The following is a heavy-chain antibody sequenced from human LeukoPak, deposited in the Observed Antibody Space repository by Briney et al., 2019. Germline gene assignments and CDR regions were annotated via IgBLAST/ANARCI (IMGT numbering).Heavy chain of an antibody. D-gene: IGHD3-10*01. Sequence: PGGSLRLSCAASGFTFSDYAMSWVRQAPGKGLEWVSAISGSGGSTYYADSVKGRFTISRDNSKNTLYLQMNSLRAEDTAVYYCAKDRYYGSGSYYNTGGFDYWGQGTLVTVSS. J-gene: IGHJ4*02. CDR3: AKDRYYGSGSYYNTGGFDY. CDR2: ISGSGGST. V-gene: IGHV3-23*01. CDR1: GFTFSDYA.